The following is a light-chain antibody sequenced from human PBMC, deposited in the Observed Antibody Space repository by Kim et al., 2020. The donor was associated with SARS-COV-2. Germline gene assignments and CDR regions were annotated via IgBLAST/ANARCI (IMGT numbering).Light chain of an antibody. CDR3: AAWDDSLNGVV. Sequence: QSVLTQPPSASGTPGQRVTISCSGSSSNIGSNTVNWYQQLPGTAPTLLIYSNNQRPSGVPDRFSCSKSGTSASLAISGLQSEDEADYYCAAWDDSLNGVVFGGGTKVTVL. V-gene: IGLV1-44*01. J-gene: IGLJ2*01. CDR1: SSNIGSNT. CDR2: SNN.